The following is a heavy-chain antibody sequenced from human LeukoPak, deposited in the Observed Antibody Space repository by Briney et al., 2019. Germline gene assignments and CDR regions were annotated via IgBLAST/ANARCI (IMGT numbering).Heavy chain of an antibody. V-gene: IGHV3-43D*03. CDR1: GFTFDDYA. CDR3: AKDDSSGYYDAFDI. D-gene: IGHD3-22*01. Sequence: GGSLRLSCAASGFTFDDYAMHWVRQAPGKGLEWVSLISWDGGSTYYADSVKGRFTISRDNSKNSLYLQMNSLRAEDTALYYCAKDDSSGYYDAFDIWGQGTMVTVSS. J-gene: IGHJ3*02. CDR2: ISWDGGST.